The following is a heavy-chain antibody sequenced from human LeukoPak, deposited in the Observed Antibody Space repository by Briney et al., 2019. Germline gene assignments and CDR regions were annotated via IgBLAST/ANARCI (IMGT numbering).Heavy chain of an antibody. V-gene: IGHV4-61*02. J-gene: IGHJ5*02. CDR2: ISSSGST. Sequence: PSETLSLTCTVSGDSISSGDYYWSWIRQPAGKGLEWIGRISSSGSTNYNPSLKSRVTISVDTSKNQFSLKLSSVTAADTAVYYCARDHSSWFDPWGQGTLVTVSS. CDR1: GDSISSGDYY. D-gene: IGHD5-18*01. CDR3: ARDHSSWFDP.